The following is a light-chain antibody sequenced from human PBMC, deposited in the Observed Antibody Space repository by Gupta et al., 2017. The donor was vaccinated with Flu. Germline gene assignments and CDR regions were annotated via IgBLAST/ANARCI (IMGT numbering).Light chain of an antibody. J-gene: IGKJ1*01. Sequence: EIVMTQSPATLSVSPGERATLSCRASQSVSSNLAWYQQKPGQAPRLLIYGASTRDTGIPARFSGSGSGTEFTLNISRRQSEDFAVYYCQQYNNWPPWTFGQGTKVEIK. CDR2: GAS. CDR3: QQYNNWPPWT. V-gene: IGKV3-15*01. CDR1: QSVSSN.